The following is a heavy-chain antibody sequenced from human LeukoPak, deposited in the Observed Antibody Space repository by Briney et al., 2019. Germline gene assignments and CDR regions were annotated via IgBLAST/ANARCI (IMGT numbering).Heavy chain of an antibody. D-gene: IGHD5-24*01. Sequence: SETLSLTCTVSGGSISSYYWSWIRQPPGKGLEWIGYIYYSGSTNYNPSLKSRVTIPVDTSKNQFSLKLSSVTAADTAVYYCARHAGYTYDYWGQGTLVTVSS. V-gene: IGHV4-59*08. CDR3: ARHAGYTYDY. CDR1: GGSISSYY. CDR2: IYYSGST. J-gene: IGHJ4*02.